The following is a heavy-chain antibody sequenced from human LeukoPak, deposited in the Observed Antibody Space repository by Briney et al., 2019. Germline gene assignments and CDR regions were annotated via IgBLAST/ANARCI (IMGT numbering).Heavy chain of an antibody. J-gene: IGHJ4*02. D-gene: IGHD2-15*01. V-gene: IGHV3-7*01. CDR3: AREDGYCSGGNCYSYFDS. CDR2: IKKTGSET. Sequence: GGSLRLSCAASGFTFSHFWMSWVRQAPGKGLEWVAYIKKTGSETYYVDSVKGRFTITRDDTRNSLFLQMYSLRAEDTAVYFCAREDGYCSGGNCYSYFDSWGQGTLVTVSS. CDR1: GFTFSHFW.